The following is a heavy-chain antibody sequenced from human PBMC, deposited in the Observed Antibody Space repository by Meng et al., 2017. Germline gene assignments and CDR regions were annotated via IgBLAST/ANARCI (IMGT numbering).Heavy chain of an antibody. V-gene: IGHV3-15*01. CDR1: GFTLSNAW. D-gene: IGHD4-23*01. CDR3: TTPMTTVVTPRLQNAFDI. J-gene: IGHJ3*02. Sequence: GESLKISCAASGFTLSNAWMSWVRQAPGKGLEWVGRIKSKTDGGTTDYAAPVKGRFTISRDDPKNTLYLQMNSLKTEDTAVYYCTTPMTTVVTPRLQNAFDIWGQGTMVTVSS. CDR2: IKSKTDGGTT.